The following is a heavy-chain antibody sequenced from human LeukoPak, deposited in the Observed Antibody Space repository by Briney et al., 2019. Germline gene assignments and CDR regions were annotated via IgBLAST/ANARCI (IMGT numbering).Heavy chain of an antibody. Sequence: PGGSLRLSCAASGFSVSNNYMTWVRQAPGKGLEWVSLLYTGGETNYADSVKGRFTMSRDTSKNTVSLHMNSLRAEDTAVYYCARGFAPAYNFGVFDYWGQGTLVTVSS. CDR2: LYTGGET. CDR3: ARGFAPAYNFGVFDY. D-gene: IGHD5-24*01. J-gene: IGHJ4*02. V-gene: IGHV3-53*01. CDR1: GFSVSNNY.